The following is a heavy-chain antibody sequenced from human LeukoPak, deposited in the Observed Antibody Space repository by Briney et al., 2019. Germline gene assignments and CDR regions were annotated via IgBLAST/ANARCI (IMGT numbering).Heavy chain of an antibody. J-gene: IGHJ5*02. CDR2: IYYSGST. CDR1: GGSISSGDYY. CDR3: ARVIGEENWFDP. Sequence: SETLSLTCTVSGGSISSGDYYWSWIRQPPGKGLEWIGYIYYSGSTYYNPSLKSRVTISVDTSKNQFSLKLSSVTAADTVVYYCARVIGEENWFDPWGQGTLVTVS. D-gene: IGHD3-10*01. V-gene: IGHV4-30-4*08.